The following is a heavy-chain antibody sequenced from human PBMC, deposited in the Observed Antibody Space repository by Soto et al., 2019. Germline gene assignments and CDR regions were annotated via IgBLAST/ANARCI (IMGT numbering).Heavy chain of an antibody. J-gene: IGHJ6*03. CDR1: GVTFISYA. Sequence: GGFLRLSCAASGVTFISYAMSWVRQAPGKGLEWVSAISGSGGSTYYADSVKGRFTISRDNSKNTLYLQMNSLRAEDTAVYYCAKGAIVLKRSLYMDVWGKGTTVTVSS. CDR2: ISGSGGST. CDR3: AKGAIVLKRSLYMDV. V-gene: IGHV3-23*01. D-gene: IGHD2-8*01.